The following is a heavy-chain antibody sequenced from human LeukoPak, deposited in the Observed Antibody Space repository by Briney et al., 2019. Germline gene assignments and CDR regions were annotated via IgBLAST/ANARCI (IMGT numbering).Heavy chain of an antibody. V-gene: IGHV3-53*01. J-gene: IGHJ3*02. CDR2: IYSGGST. D-gene: IGHD5-24*01. Sequence: PGGSLRLSCAASGFTVSSNYMSWIRQAPGKGLEWVSVIYSGGSTYYADSVKGRFTISRDNSKNTLYLQMNSLGAEDTAVYYCARAATGGAFDIWGQGTMVTVSS. CDR3: ARAATGGAFDI. CDR1: GFTVSSNY.